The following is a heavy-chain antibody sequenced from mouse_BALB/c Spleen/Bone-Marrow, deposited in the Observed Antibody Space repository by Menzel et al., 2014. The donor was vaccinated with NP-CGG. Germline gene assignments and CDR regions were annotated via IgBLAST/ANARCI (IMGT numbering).Heavy chain of an antibody. CDR2: IDPANGNT. J-gene: IGHJ3*01. D-gene: IGHD1-1*01. CDR1: DFNFKDTY. V-gene: IGHV14-3*02. Sequence: EVQRVESGAELGKPGASVKLSCTASDFNFKDTYMHWVKQRPEQGLEWIGRIDPANGNTKYDPKFQGKATITADTSSNTAYLQLSSLTSEDTAVYYCATYYYGSSYGFAYLSQGTLVTVSA. CDR3: ATYYYGSSYGFAY.